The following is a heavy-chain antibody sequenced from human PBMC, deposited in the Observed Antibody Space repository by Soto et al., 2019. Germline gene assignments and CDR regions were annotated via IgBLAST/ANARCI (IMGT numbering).Heavy chain of an antibody. CDR3: ARRGDYYGSGSYSYYYGMDV. J-gene: IGHJ6*02. Sequence: GESLKISCKGSGYSFTSYWIGWVRQMPGEGLEWMGIIYPGDSDTRYSPSFQGQVTISADKSISTAYLQWSSLKASDTAMYYCARRGDYYGSGSYSYYYGMDVWGQGTTVTVSS. CDR1: GYSFTSYW. V-gene: IGHV5-51*01. CDR2: IYPGDSDT. D-gene: IGHD3-10*01.